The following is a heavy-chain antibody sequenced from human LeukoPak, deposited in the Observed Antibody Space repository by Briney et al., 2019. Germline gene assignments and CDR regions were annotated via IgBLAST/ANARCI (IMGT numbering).Heavy chain of an antibody. Sequence: GASVKVSCKASGYTFTGYYMHWVRQAPGQGLEWMGWINPNSGGTNYAQKFQGRVTMTRDTSISTAYMELSRLRSDDTAVYYCGRESSSSSWYGDNWFDPWGQGTLVTVSS. D-gene: IGHD6-13*01. CDR2: INPNSGGT. CDR1: GYTFTGYY. J-gene: IGHJ5*02. CDR3: GRESSSSSWYGDNWFDP. V-gene: IGHV1-2*02.